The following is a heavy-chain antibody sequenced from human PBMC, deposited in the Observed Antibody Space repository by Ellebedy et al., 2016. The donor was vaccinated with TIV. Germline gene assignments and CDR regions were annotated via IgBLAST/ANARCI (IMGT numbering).Heavy chain of an antibody. D-gene: IGHD2-15*01. CDR1: GYTFSRHG. CDR2: ISTYSGNT. J-gene: IGHJ3*02. V-gene: IGHV1-18*01. CDR3: AREADSDALDI. Sequence: AASVKVSCKTSGYTFSRHGLNWVRQAPGQSLEWMGWISTYSGNTKYAQKFQGRVTMTTDTSTGTAYMELRSLTSDDTAVYYCAREADSDALDIWGQGTMVIVSS.